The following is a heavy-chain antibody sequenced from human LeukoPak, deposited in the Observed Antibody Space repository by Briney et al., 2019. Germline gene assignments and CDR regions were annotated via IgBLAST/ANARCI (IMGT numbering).Heavy chain of an antibody. V-gene: IGHV3-43*02. CDR3: AKDISGYSYGTFDY. CDR1: GFTFDDYA. J-gene: IGHJ4*02. D-gene: IGHD5-18*01. Sequence: GGSMRLSCAASGFTFDDYAMHWVRQAPGKGLEWVSLISGDGGSTYYADSVKGRFTISRDNSKNSLYLQMNSLRTEDTALYYCAKDISGYSYGTFDYWGQGTLVTVSS. CDR2: ISGDGGST.